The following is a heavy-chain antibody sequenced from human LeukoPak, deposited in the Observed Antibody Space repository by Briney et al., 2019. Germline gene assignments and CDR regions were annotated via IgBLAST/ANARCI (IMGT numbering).Heavy chain of an antibody. CDR1: GFTFDDYA. CDR2: ISWNSGSI. CDR3: AKGLGYGATALDY. J-gene: IGHJ4*02. D-gene: IGHD4/OR15-4a*01. Sequence: PGRSLRLSCAASGFTFDDYAMHWVRQAPGKGLEWVSGISWNSGSIGYADSVKGRFTISRDNAKNSLYLQMNSLRAEDTALYYCAKGLGYGATALDYWGQGTLVTVSS. V-gene: IGHV3-9*01.